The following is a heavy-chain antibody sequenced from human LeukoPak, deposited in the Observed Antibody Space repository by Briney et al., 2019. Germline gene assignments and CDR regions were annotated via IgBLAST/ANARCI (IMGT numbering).Heavy chain of an antibody. CDR2: IYHSGST. J-gene: IGHJ3*02. D-gene: IGHD2-2*02. CDR3: ARQDGYCSSTSCYIFAFDI. V-gene: IGHV4-38-2*01. CDR1: GYSISSGYY. Sequence: SETLSLTCAVSGYSISSGYYWGWIRQPPGKGLEGIGSIYHSGSTYYNPSLKSRVTISVDTSKDQFSLKLSSVTAADTAVYYCARQDGYCSSTSCYIFAFDIWGQGTMIAVSS.